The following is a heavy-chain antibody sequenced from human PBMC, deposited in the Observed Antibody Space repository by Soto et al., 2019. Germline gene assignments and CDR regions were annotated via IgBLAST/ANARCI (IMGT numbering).Heavy chain of an antibody. CDR1: GFTSSDYG. J-gene: IGHJ4*02. Sequence: GGSLRLSCAASGFTSSDYGIDWIRQAPGKGLEWVAVISHEGDTQYYADSVRGRFTVSRDNSKNILYLQMDSLRPEDTAVYFCAKEGSPKVSRWDDYWGQGTLVTVSS. CDR2: ISHEGDTQ. V-gene: IGHV3-30*18. D-gene: IGHD1-26*01. CDR3: AKEGSPKVSRWDDY.